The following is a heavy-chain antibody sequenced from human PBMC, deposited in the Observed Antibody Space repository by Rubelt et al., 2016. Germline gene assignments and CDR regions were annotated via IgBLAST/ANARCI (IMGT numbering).Heavy chain of an antibody. Sequence: QVQLQQWGAGLLKPSETLSLTCAVYGGSFSGYYWSWIRQPPGKGLEWIGEINHNGSTNYNPPLKSRVTISVDTSKNQFSLKLSSGTADDTAVYYCAGGRGLLDGDYVDYWGQGTLVTVSS. CDR1: GGSFSGYY. J-gene: IGHJ4*02. V-gene: IGHV4-34*01. CDR3: AGGRGLLDGDYVDY. CDR2: INHNGST. D-gene: IGHD3/OR15-3a*01.